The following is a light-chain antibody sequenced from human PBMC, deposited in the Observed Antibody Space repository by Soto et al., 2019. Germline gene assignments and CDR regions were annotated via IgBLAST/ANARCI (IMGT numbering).Light chain of an antibody. CDR3: QQYYSYPRT. CDR2: AAS. J-gene: IGKJ1*01. CDR1: QSISSY. V-gene: IGKV1-39*01. Sequence: DIQMTQSPSSLSASVGDRVTITCRASQSISSYLNWYQQKPGKAPKLLIYAASTLQSGVPSMFSGSGSGTDFTLTISCLQSEDFATYYCQQYYSYPRTFGQGTKVDI.